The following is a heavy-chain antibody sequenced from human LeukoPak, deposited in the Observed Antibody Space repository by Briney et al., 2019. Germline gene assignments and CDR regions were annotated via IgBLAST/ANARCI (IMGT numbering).Heavy chain of an antibody. CDR2: INPSGGST. CDR1: GYTFTSYY. CDR3: ARKGSSAPGRSEFDP. J-gene: IGHJ5*02. D-gene: IGHD2-2*01. Sequence: ASVKVSCKASGYTFTSYYMHWVRQAPGQGLEWMGIINPSGGSTSYAQKFQGRVTMTRDMSTSTVYMDLSSLRSEDTAVYYCARKGSSAPGRSEFDPWGQGTLVTVSS. V-gene: IGHV1-46*01.